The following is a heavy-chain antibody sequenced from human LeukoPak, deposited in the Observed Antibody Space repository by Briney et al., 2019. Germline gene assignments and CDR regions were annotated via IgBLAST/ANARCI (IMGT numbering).Heavy chain of an antibody. Sequence: GESLRLSCAASGFTFSDYYMTWIRQAPGKGLEWISYISTSAGTIYYADSVKGRFTISRDNAKNSLYLQMNSLRAEDTAVYYCARLGHWNDIPWGQGTMVTVSS. D-gene: IGHD1-1*01. J-gene: IGHJ3*01. CDR2: ISTSAGTI. V-gene: IGHV3-11*04. CDR1: GFTFSDYY. CDR3: ARLGHWNDIP.